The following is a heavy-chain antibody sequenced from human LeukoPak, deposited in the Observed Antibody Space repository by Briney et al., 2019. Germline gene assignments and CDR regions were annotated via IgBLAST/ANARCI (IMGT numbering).Heavy chain of an antibody. J-gene: IGHJ4*02. Sequence: GGSLRLSCAASGFTFSSYTMHWVRQAPGKGLEWVSLISWDGGSTYYADSVKGRFTISRDNSKNSLYLQMNSLRTEDTALYYCARGYYYGSGSADPIDYWGQGTLVTVSS. CDR3: ARGYYYGSGSADPIDY. CDR2: ISWDGGST. CDR1: GFTFSSYT. D-gene: IGHD3-10*01. V-gene: IGHV3-43*01.